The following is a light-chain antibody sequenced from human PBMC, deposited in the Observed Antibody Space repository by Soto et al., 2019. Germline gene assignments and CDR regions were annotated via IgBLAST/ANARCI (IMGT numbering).Light chain of an antibody. Sequence: DIQLTQSPSFLSASVGDRVTITCRASQGISSYLAWYQQKPGKAPNVLISAASTLQSGVPSRFSGSGSGTEFTLTISSLQPEDFATYYCQQVNTYPRTFGQGNKREIK. CDR1: QGISSY. CDR3: QQVNTYPRT. V-gene: IGKV1-9*01. CDR2: AAS. J-gene: IGKJ2*01.